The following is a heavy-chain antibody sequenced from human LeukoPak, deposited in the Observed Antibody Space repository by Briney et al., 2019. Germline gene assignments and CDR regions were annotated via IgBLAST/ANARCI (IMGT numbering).Heavy chain of an antibody. CDR1: GFTFSSYA. J-gene: IGHJ4*02. Sequence: GGSLRLSCAASGFTFSSYAMSWVRQAPGKGLEWVSAISGSGCSTYYADAVKGRFTISRDNSMNTLYLQMNGLGAEDTAVYYCANQGRLVWYYFDYWGQGTLVTVSS. CDR3: ANQGRLVWYYFDY. V-gene: IGHV3-23*01. D-gene: IGHD6-19*01. CDR2: ISGSGCST.